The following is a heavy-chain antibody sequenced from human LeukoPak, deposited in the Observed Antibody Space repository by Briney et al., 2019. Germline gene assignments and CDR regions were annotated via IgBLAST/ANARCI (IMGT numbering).Heavy chain of an antibody. Sequence: PSETLSLTCIVSGASLSTYYGTWIRQPPGKGLEWIGYIFYSGGTNYNSSLKSRVTLSIDTSKNQFSLELTSVTAAGTAVYYCARIGAAGTRYYFDYWSQGTLVTVSS. V-gene: IGHV4-59*01. CDR3: ARIGAAGTRYYFDY. J-gene: IGHJ4*02. CDR2: IFYSGGT. D-gene: IGHD6-13*01. CDR1: GASLSTYY.